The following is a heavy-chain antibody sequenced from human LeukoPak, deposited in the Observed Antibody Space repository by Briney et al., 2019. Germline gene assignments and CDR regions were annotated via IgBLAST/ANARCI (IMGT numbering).Heavy chain of an antibody. CDR1: GYSFTNYD. CDR3: ARGNGYVEGAAAGTTVMDL. D-gene: IGHD6-13*01. V-gene: IGHV1-8*01. CDR2: MNPNSDNT. J-gene: IGHJ6*02. Sequence: ASVKVSCKASGYSFTNYDINWVRQATGQGLEWMGWMNPNSDNTIYAQKFQGRVTMTSDTSITTAHMELSSLRSEDTAVYYCARGNGYVEGAAAGTTVMDLWGQGTTVTVSS.